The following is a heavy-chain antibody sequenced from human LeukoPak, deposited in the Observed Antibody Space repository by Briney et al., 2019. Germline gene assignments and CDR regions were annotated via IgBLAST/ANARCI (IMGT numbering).Heavy chain of an antibody. CDR1: GFTVSDNY. J-gene: IGHJ4*02. D-gene: IGHD3-22*01. CDR2: IYSGGST. Sequence: GGSLRLSCAASGFTVSDNYMSWVRQAPGKGLEWVSVIYSGGSTYYADSVKGRFTISRDNSKNTLYLQMNSLRAEDTAVYYCARDSAGGNYYDSSGYHYEDYWGQGTLVTVSS. CDR3: ARDSAGGNYYDSSGYHYEDY. V-gene: IGHV3-53*01.